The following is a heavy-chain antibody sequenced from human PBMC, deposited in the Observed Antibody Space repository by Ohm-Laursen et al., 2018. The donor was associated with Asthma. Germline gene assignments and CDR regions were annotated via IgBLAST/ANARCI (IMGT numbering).Heavy chain of an antibody. CDR2: ISSSSSYI. CDR3: ARAGVTFWRNVNWFDP. V-gene: IGHV3-21*01. J-gene: IGHJ5*02. Sequence: SLRLSCAAPGFSFSSHWMNWVRQAPGKGLEWVSSISSSSSYIYYADSVKGRFTISRDNARNSLYLQMNSLRAEDTAVYYCARAGVTFWRNVNWFDPWGQGTLVTVSS. D-gene: IGHD3-3*01. CDR1: GFSFSSHW.